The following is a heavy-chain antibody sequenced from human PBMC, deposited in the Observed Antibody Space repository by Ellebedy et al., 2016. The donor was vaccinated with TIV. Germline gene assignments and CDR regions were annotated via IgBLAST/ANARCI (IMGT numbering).Heavy chain of an antibody. CDR3: ARDQGDSGFDS. Sequence: PGGSLRLSCAASGFSVIRNYMSWVRQAPGKGLEWVSTIYSGGSIYYADSVKGRFTISRLNSKNTLYLQMNSLRAEDTAVYYCARDQGDSGFDSWGQGTLVTVSS. V-gene: IGHV3-53*04. D-gene: IGHD1-26*01. CDR2: IYSGGSI. J-gene: IGHJ5*01. CDR1: GFSVIRNY.